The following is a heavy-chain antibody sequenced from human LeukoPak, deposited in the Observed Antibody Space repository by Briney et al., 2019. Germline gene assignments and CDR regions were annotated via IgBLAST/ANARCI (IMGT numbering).Heavy chain of an antibody. CDR2: INTNTGNP. Sequence: GASVKVSCKASGYTFTSYAMNWVRQAPGQGLEWMGWINTNTGNPTYAQGFTGRFVFSSDTSVSTAYLQISSLKAEDTAVYYCARDVVVVAATNYYYYGMDVWGQGTTVTVSS. CDR1: GYTFTSYA. V-gene: IGHV7-4-1*02. D-gene: IGHD2-15*01. CDR3: ARDVVVVAATNYYYYGMDV. J-gene: IGHJ6*02.